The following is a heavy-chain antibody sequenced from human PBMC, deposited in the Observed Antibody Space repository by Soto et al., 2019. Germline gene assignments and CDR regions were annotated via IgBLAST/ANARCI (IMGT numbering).Heavy chain of an antibody. Sequence: ASVKVSCKASGYTFTGYYMHWVRQAPGQGLEWMGWINPNSGGTNYAQKFQGWVTMTRDTSISTAYMELSRLRSDDTAVYYCARDMDTVTTDYYGMDVWGQGTTVTVSS. CDR1: GYTFTGYY. CDR2: INPNSGGT. J-gene: IGHJ6*02. CDR3: ARDMDTVTTDYYGMDV. D-gene: IGHD4-4*01. V-gene: IGHV1-2*04.